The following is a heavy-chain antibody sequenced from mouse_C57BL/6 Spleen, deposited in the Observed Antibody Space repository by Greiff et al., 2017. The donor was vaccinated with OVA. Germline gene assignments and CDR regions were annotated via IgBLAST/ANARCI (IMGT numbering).Heavy chain of an antibody. J-gene: IGHJ4*01. CDR3: ARLYDGYYIAMDY. V-gene: IGHV1-42*01. CDR1: GYSFTGYY. D-gene: IGHD2-3*01. Sequence: VQLQQSGPELVKPGASVKISCKASGYSFTGYYMNWVKQSPEKSLEWIGEINPSTGGTTYNQKFKAKATLTVDKSSSTAYMQLKSLTSEDSGVYYCARLYDGYYIAMDYWGQGTSVTVSS. CDR2: INPSTGGT.